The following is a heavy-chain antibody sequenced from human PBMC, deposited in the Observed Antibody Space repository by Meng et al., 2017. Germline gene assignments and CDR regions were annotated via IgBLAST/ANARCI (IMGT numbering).Heavy chain of an antibody. V-gene: IGHV1-8*01. J-gene: IGHJ5*02. CDR2: MNPNSGNT. D-gene: IGHD6-13*01. CDR1: GYTFTSYD. Sequence: QVELVQSGAEVKKPGDSVKVSCKASGYTFTSYDINWVRQATGQGLEWMGWMNPNSGNTGYAQKFQGRVTMTRNTSISTAYMELSSLRSEDTAVYYCARGSSSWITNWFDPWGQETLVTVSS. CDR3: ARGSSSWITNWFDP.